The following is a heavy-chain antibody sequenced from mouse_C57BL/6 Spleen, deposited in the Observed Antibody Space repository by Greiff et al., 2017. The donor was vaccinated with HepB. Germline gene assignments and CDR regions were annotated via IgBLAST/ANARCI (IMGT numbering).Heavy chain of an antibody. J-gene: IGHJ1*03. CDR3: ARGYGSSSWYFDV. Sequence: EVKLMESGGGLVKPGGSLKLSCAASGFTFSDYGMHWVRQAPEKGLEWVAYISSGSSTIYYADTVKGRFTISRDNAKNTLFLQMTSLSSEDTAMYYCARGYGSSSWYFDVWGTGTTVTVSS. CDR2: ISSGSSTI. V-gene: IGHV5-17*01. CDR1: GFTFSDYG. D-gene: IGHD1-1*01.